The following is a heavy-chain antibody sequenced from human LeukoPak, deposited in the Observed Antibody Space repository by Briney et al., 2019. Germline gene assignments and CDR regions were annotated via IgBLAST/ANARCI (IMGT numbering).Heavy chain of an antibody. V-gene: IGHV4-34*01. D-gene: IGHD6-13*01. CDR3: ARERGGLGAAAGTDDY. J-gene: IGHJ4*02. CDR1: GGSFSGYY. Sequence: SETLSLTCAVYGGSFSGYYWSWIRQPPGKGLEWIGEINHSGSTNCTPSLKSRVTISVDTSKNQFSLKLSSVTAADTAVYYCARERGGLGAAAGTDDYWDQGTLVTVSS. CDR2: INHSGST.